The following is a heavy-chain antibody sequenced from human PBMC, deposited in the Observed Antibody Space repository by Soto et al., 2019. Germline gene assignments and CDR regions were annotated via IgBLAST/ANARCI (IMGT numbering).Heavy chain of an antibody. CDR1: GDSIRGYY. J-gene: IGHJ6*03. Sequence: SETLSLTCTVPGDSIRGYYWSWIRRPPGRGLEWIGYIYRSGSTKYNPSLKSRLTISVDTSKNQFSLKLSSVTAADTAVYYCARTLDYGHMDVWGKGTTVTVSS. CDR3: ARTLDYGHMDV. D-gene: IGHD3-16*01. V-gene: IGHV4-4*09. CDR2: IYRSGST.